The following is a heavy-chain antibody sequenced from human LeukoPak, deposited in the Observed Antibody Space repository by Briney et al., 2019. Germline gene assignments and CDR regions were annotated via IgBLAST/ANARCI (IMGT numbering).Heavy chain of an antibody. J-gene: IGHJ6*03. Sequence: ASVKVSCKASGFTFTSSAMQWVRQARGQRLKWIGWIVVGSGNTNYAQKFQERVTITRDMSTSTAYMELSSLRSEDTAVYYCAAAGRSSHRPIYYYYMDVWGKGTTVTVSS. V-gene: IGHV1-58*02. CDR3: AAAGRSSHRPIYYYYMDV. CDR1: GFTFTSSA. D-gene: IGHD2-15*01. CDR2: IVVGSGNT.